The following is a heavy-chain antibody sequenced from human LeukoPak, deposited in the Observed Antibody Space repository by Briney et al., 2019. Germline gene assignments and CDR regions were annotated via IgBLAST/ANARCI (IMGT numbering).Heavy chain of an antibody. CDR3: ARGPNDLDY. CDR2: IDPNSGGT. V-gene: IGHV1-2*02. Sequence: ASVNVSCKASGYTFSGYYMHWVRQAPGQGIEWMGWIDPNSGGTNYAQKFQGRVTMTRDTSISTAYMELSRLRSDDTAVYYCARGPNDLDYWGQGTLVTVSS. D-gene: IGHD3-3*01. J-gene: IGHJ4*02. CDR1: GYTFSGYY.